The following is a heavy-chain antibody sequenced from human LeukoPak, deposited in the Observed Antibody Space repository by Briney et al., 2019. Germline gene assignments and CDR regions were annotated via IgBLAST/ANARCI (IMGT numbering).Heavy chain of an antibody. CDR2: IYYSGST. Sequence: SETLSLTCTVSAGSVNSYYWSWIRQPPGKGLEWIGYIYYSGSTNYNPSLKSRVNISVDTSKNQFSLKLSSVTAADTALYYCARGRGWFDPWGQGTLVIVSS. CDR3: ARGRGWFDP. J-gene: IGHJ5*02. CDR1: AGSVNSYY. D-gene: IGHD3-10*01. V-gene: IGHV4-59*02.